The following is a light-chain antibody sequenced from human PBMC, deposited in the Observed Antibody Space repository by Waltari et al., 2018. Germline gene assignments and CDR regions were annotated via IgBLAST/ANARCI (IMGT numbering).Light chain of an antibody. CDR1: SSDVVSYDL. Sequence: QSALTQPASVSGSPGQSITISCTGTSSDVVSYDLISWYQQHPGTAPKVMIYEVNKRPSGVSIRFTGSKSGNTASLTISGLQAEDEADYYCCSYVGSSTYVFGTGTKVTVL. V-gene: IGLV2-23*02. J-gene: IGLJ1*01. CDR2: EVN. CDR3: CSYVGSSTYV.